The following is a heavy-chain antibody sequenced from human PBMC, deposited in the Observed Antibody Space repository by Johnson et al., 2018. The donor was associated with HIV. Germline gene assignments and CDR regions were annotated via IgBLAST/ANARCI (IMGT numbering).Heavy chain of an antibody. J-gene: IGHJ3*01. CDR2: IKSKTDGGTT. V-gene: IGHV3-15*01. CDR1: GFTFSNAW. CDR3: ASGDDDGF. Sequence: MQLVESGGGLVKPGGSLRLSCAASGFTFSNAWMSWVRQAPGKGLEWVGRIKSKTDGGTTDYAAPVKGRFTISRDDSKNTLYLQMNSLRAEDTAVYFCASGDDDGFWGQGTKVTVSS. D-gene: IGHD5-12*01.